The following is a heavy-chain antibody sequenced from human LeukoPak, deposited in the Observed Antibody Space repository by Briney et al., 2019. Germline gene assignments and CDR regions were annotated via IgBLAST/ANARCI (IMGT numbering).Heavy chain of an antibody. Sequence: ASVKVSFKASGYTFSGYYMHWVRQAPGQGLEWMGWISAYNGNTKYAQKFQGRVTMTTDTSTSTAYMELWSLRSDDTAVYYCASVVGATILDYWGQGTLVTVSS. V-gene: IGHV1-18*04. D-gene: IGHD1-26*01. CDR1: GYTFSGYY. CDR2: ISAYNGNT. J-gene: IGHJ4*02. CDR3: ASVVGATILDY.